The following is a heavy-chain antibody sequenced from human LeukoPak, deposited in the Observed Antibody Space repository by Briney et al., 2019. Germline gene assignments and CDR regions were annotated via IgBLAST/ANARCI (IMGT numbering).Heavy chain of an antibody. J-gene: IGHJ4*02. CDR3: AKIRMVGDSPFDY. V-gene: IGHV3-23*01. CDR2: FRGIGVAT. Sequence: GSLRLSCAASGFTFSSYAMNWVRQAPGKGLKWVSGFRGIGVATFYADYVKGRFTISRDNSKNTLYLQMNSLRAEDTAVYYCAKIRMVGDSPFDYWGQGTLVTVSS. D-gene: IGHD1-26*01. CDR1: GFTFSSYA.